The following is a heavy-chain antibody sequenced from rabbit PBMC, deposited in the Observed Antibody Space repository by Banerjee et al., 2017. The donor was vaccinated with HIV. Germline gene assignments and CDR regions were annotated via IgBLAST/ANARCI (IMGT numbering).Heavy chain of an antibody. J-gene: IGHJ4*01. D-gene: IGHD4-1*01. CDR1: GFTLSSYW. CDR2: IDAGDSGST. Sequence: QEQLKESGGGLVQPGASLTLTCTASGFTLSSYWMCWVRQAPGKGLEWVACIDAGDSGSTYYASWAKGRFTISKTSSTTVTLEMTSVTAADTATYFCARDLAGVIGWNFNLWGQGTLVTVS. V-gene: IGHV1S45*01. CDR3: ARDLAGVIGWNFNL.